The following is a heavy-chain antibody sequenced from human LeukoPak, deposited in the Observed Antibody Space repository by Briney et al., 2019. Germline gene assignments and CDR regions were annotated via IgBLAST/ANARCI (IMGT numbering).Heavy chain of an antibody. J-gene: IGHJ4*02. CDR2: IYTSGST. Sequence: SETLSLTCAVYGGSFSGYYWSWIRQPPGKGLEWIGRIYTSGSTNYNPSLKSRVTMSVDTSKNQFSLKLSSVTAADTAVYYCARERPITMVRGVTWPFDYWGQGTLVTVSS. CDR3: ARERPITMVRGVTWPFDY. CDR1: GGSFSGYY. D-gene: IGHD3-10*01. V-gene: IGHV4-59*10.